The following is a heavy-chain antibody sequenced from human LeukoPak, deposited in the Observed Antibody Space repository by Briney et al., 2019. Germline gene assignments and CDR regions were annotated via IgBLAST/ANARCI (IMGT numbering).Heavy chain of an antibody. Sequence: ASVKVSCKASGGTFSSYAISWVRQAPGQGLEWMGIINPSGGSTSYAQKFQGRVTMTRDVSTSTVYMELSSLRSEDTAVYYCARDAGDSDRRDAFDIWGQGAMVTVSS. CDR2: INPSGGST. CDR3: ARDAGDSDRRDAFDI. V-gene: IGHV1-46*01. D-gene: IGHD3-22*01. CDR1: GGTFSSYA. J-gene: IGHJ3*02.